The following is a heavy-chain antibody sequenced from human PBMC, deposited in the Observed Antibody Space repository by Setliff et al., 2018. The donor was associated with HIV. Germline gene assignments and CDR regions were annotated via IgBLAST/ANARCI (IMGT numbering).Heavy chain of an antibody. CDR2: MSGSGGFR. D-gene: IGHD3-10*01. CDR1: GFNFNDYA. V-gene: IGHV3-23*01. J-gene: IGHJ5*02. Sequence: GGSLRLSCAVSGFNFNDYAVSWVRQAPGKGLEWVSAMSGSGGFRYYADSVKGRFTISRDNDKNSVHLQMTSLRAEDTAVYYCASSGSGSYINWFGPWGQGTLVTVSS. CDR3: ASSGSGSYINWFGP.